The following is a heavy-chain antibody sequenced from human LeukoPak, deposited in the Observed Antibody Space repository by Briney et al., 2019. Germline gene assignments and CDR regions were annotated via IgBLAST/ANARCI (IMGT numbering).Heavy chain of an antibody. D-gene: IGHD3-22*01. Sequence: SETLSLTCTVSGGSISSSSHHWGWVRQPPGQGLEWIGTIYYIGNTYYNPSLKSRVTISVDTSKNQFSLTLTSVTAADTAIYYCVRYSSGYADYWGQGTLVTVSS. CDR3: VRYSSGYADY. J-gene: IGHJ4*02. CDR2: IYYIGNT. CDR1: GGSISSSSHH. V-gene: IGHV4-39*01.